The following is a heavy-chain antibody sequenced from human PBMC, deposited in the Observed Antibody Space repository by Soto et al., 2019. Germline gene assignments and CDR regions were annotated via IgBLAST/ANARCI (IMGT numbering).Heavy chain of an antibody. CDR3: ARDLTHCSSTSCYAGYDAFDI. Sequence: GGSLRLSCAASGFTFSSYSMNWVRQAPGKGLEWVSSISSSSSYIYYADSVKGRFTISRDNAKNSLYLQMNSLRAEDTAVYYCARDLTHCSSTSCYAGYDAFDIWGQGTMVTVSS. J-gene: IGHJ3*02. V-gene: IGHV3-21*01. CDR2: ISSSSSYI. CDR1: GFTFSSYS. D-gene: IGHD2-2*01.